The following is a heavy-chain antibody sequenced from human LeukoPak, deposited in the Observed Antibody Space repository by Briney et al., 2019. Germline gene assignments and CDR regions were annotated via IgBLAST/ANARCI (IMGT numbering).Heavy chain of an antibody. CDR3: ARDRGAATGNWFDP. CDR2: INVGNGNT. V-gene: IGHV1-3*01. Sequence: GASVKVSCKASGYTFISYAIHWVRQAPGQRLEWMGWINVGNGNTKYSQKFQGRVTITRDTSASTVYMELSSLRSEDTAVYYCARDRGAATGNWFDPWGQGTLVTVSS. D-gene: IGHD6-13*01. CDR1: GYTFISYA. J-gene: IGHJ5*02.